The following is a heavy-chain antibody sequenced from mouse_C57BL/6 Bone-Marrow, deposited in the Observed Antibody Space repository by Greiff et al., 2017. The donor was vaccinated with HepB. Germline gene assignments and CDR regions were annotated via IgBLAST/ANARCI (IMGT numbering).Heavy chain of an antibody. CDR2: IRNKANGYTT. CDR1: GFTFTDYY. Sequence: EVKLMESGGGLVQPGGSLSLSCAASGFTFTDYYMSWVRQPPGKALEWLGFIRNKANGYTTEYSASVKGRFTISRDHSQSILYLQMNALRAEDSATYYCASSYYGSSYWYFDVWGTGTTVTVSS. D-gene: IGHD1-1*01. CDR3: ASSYYGSSYWYFDV. V-gene: IGHV7-3*01. J-gene: IGHJ1*03.